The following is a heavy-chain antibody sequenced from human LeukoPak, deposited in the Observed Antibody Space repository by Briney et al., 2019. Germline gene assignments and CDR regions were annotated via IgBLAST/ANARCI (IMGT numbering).Heavy chain of an antibody. Sequence: GGSLRLSCAASGFSFSDHWMHWVRQVPGKGPVWVSRIKSDGSWTNDADSVKGRFTISRDNAKNTLYLQMNSLRAEDTAVYYCARDLDYGGNSFDYWGQGTLVTVSS. CDR3: ARDLDYGGNSFDY. CDR1: GFSFSDHW. CDR2: IKSDGSWT. D-gene: IGHD4-23*01. J-gene: IGHJ4*02. V-gene: IGHV3-74*01.